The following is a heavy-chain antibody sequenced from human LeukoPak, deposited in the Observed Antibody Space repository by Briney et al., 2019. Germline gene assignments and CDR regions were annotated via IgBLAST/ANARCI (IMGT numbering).Heavy chain of an antibody. D-gene: IGHD4-23*01. CDR2: IKHDGSEK. CDR1: GFTFGSYW. Sequence: GGSLRLSCAASGFTFGSYWMTWVRRAPGKGLEWVANIKHDGSEKYYVDSVKGRFAISRDNAKNSLYLQMSSLRAGDTALYYCARDTVDYGGNAGHAFDIWGPGTMVTVSS. J-gene: IGHJ3*02. V-gene: IGHV3-7*01. CDR3: ARDTVDYGGNAGHAFDI.